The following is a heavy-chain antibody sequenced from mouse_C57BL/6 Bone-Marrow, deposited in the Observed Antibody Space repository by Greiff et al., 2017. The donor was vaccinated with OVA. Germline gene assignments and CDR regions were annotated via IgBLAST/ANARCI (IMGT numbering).Heavy chain of an antibody. CDR1: GFTFSSYA. Sequence: LQQSGEGLVKPGGSLKLSCAASGFTFSSYAMSWVRQTPEKRLEWVAYISSGGDYIYYADTVKGRFSISRDNARNTLYLQMSSLKSEDTAMYYCTRLLDAMDYWGQGTSVTVSS. J-gene: IGHJ4*01. CDR3: TRLLDAMDY. CDR2: ISSGGDYI. V-gene: IGHV5-9-1*02. D-gene: IGHD2-1*01.